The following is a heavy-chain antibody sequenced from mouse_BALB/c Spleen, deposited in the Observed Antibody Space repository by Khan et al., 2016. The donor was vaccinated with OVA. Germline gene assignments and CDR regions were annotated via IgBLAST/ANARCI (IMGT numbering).Heavy chain of an antibody. V-gene: IGHV1-4*01. D-gene: IGHD2-14*01. CDR3: AKVGAYYRSDGWFAY. Sequence: QVQLQQSGAELARPGASVKMSCKASGYTFTTYTIHWVKQRPGQGLEWIGYIIPSTDYTTYNQKFKDKATLTAEKSSSTASRQLSILTSDDSSGYHCAKVGAYYRSDGWFAYWGQGTLVTVSA. CDR1: GYTFTTYT. J-gene: IGHJ3*01. CDR2: IIPSTDYT.